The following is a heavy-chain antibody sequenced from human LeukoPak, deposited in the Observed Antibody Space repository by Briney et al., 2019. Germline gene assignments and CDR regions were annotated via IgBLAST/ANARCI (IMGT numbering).Heavy chain of an antibody. D-gene: IGHD5-18*01. V-gene: IGHV4-59*01. Sequence: SETLSLTCSVSGGSISSYYWSWIRQPPGKGLEWIGYIYYSGSTNYSPSLKSRVTISVDTSKNQFSLKLSSVIAADTAVYYCARDQGGHSYGFFDYWGQGTLVTVSS. CDR1: GGSISSYY. J-gene: IGHJ4*02. CDR3: ARDQGGHSYGFFDY. CDR2: IYYSGST.